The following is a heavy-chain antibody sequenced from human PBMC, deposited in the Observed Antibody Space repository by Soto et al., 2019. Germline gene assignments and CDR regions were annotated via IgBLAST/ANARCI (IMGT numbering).Heavy chain of an antibody. D-gene: IGHD4-17*01. J-gene: IGHJ5*02. CDR1: GGSPSSNY. CDR3: ARVPTTVTHPKSPFLVERDVKDESCAP. CDR2: ISDSGNT. V-gene: IGHV4-59*01. Sequence: QVQLLESGPRLVNPSETLSLTCSVSGGSPSSNYWSWIRQPPGKGLEWIGCISDSGNTYYNPSLQSRVTISIDTSTNQFLLDLTSVTTADTAVYYCARVPTTVTHPKSPFLVERDVKDESCAPWGQGTLVIVSS.